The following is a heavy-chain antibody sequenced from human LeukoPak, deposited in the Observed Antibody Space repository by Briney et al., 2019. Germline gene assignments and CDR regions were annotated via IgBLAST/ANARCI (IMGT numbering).Heavy chain of an antibody. CDR3: ARERIYYDFCSGYPSPIDY. CDR1: GFSLSSYS. CDR2: ISSSSSYI. D-gene: IGHD3-3*01. J-gene: IGHJ4*02. V-gene: IGHV3-21*01. Sequence: PGGSLRLSCADSGFSLSSYSMDWVRQAPGKGLEWVSSISSSSSYIYYADSVKGRFTVSRDNAKNSLYLQMNSLRAEDTAVYYCARERIYYDFCSGYPSPIDYWGQGTLVTVSS.